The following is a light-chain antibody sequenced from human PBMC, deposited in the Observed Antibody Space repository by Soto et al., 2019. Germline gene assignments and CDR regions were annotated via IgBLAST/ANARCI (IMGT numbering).Light chain of an antibody. CDR2: GAS. CDR1: KSVSNN. CDR3: QQYNNWPPLT. J-gene: IGKJ4*01. Sequence: EIVMTQSPATLSVSPGERAILSCRASKSVSNNLAWYQQKPGQAARLLLYGASTRATPIPARFSGSGSGREYTLTISSLQSEDVAIYYCQQYNNWPPLTFGGGTKVEIK. V-gene: IGKV3-15*01.